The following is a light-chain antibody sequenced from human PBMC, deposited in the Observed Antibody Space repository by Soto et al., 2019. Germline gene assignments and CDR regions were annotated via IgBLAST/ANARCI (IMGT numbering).Light chain of an antibody. V-gene: IGKV3-11*01. CDR2: DAS. J-gene: IGKJ1*01. CDR3: RERRRCPRS. CDR1: QSISSS. Sequence: EIVLTQSPATLSLSPGERATLSCRASQSISSSLAWYQQKPGQAPRLLIYDASTRATGFPARFSGSGSGTDFPPTTAGLEPEYFAFNYCRERRRCPRSFGQGPRVDI.